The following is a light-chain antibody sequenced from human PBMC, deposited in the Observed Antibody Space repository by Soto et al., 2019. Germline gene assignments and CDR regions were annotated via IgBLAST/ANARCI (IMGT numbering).Light chain of an antibody. V-gene: IGKV1-5*03. CDR1: QSISPW. J-gene: IGKJ2*01. CDR2: KAS. CDR3: LQYKTYSRT. Sequence: DIQMTQSPSTLSASVGDRVTITCRASQSISPWLAWYQQKPGKAPKILIYKASILESGVPSRFSGSGSGTEFTLTISTLQPDDFATYYCLQYKTYSRTFGQGTKLEI.